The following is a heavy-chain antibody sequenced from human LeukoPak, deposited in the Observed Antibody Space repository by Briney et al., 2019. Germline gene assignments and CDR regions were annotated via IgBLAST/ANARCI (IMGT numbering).Heavy chain of an antibody. CDR3: AKGGQWLAYNWFDP. CDR1: GFNFSSYA. CDR2: ISGSGGST. Sequence: PGGSLRLSCAASGFNFSSYAMSWVREAPGKGLEWVSAISGSGGSTYYAVSVKGRFTISRDNSKNTLYLQMNSLRAEDTAVYYCAKGGQWLAYNWFDPWGQGTLVTVSS. V-gene: IGHV3-23*01. J-gene: IGHJ5*02. D-gene: IGHD6-19*01.